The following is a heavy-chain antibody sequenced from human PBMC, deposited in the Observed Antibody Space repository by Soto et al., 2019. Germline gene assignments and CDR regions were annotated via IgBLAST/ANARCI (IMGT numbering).Heavy chain of an antibody. CDR3: ATLYRHSSGHNWFDP. CDR1: GYTLTELS. CDR2: FDPEDGET. J-gene: IGHJ5*02. V-gene: IGHV1-24*01. Sequence: GASVKVSWKVSGYTLTELSMHWVRQAPGKGLEWMGGFDPEDGETIYAQKFQGRVTMTEDTSTDTAYMELSSLRSEDTAVYYCATLYRHSSGHNWFDPWGQGTLVTVSS. D-gene: IGHD3-22*01.